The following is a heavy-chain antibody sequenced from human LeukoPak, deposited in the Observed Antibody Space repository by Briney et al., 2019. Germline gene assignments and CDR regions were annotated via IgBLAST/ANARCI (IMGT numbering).Heavy chain of an antibody. CDR1: GGTLSGYA. CDR2: ISANSGGT. Sequence: ASVKVSCKASGGTLSGYAISWVRQAPGQGLEWMGWISANSGGTNYAQKFQGRVTMTRDTSISTAYMELSRLRSDDTAVYYCARSPSRYYFDYWGQGTLVTVSS. V-gene: IGHV1-2*02. J-gene: IGHJ4*02. CDR3: ARSPSRYYFDY.